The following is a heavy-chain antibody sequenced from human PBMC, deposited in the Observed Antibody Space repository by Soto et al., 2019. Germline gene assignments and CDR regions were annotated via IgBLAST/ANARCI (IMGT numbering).Heavy chain of an antibody. CDR2: VYYSGGA. CDR3: TRDGDGRMTTNPYYYYGMDV. J-gene: IGHJ6*02. Sequence: PSETLSLTCTVSGGSIRGYYWSWIRQPPGKGLEWIGNVYYSGGAKYNPSVKRRVSISVDTSKNQFSLNLSSVTAADTAVYYCTRDGDGRMTTNPYYYYGMDVWGPGITVTAP. D-gene: IGHD2-21*02. CDR1: GGSIRGYY. V-gene: IGHV4-59*01.